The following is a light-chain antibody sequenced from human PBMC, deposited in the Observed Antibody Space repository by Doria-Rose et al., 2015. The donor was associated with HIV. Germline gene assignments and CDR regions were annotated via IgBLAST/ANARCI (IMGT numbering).Light chain of an antibody. CDR1: QSVSTD. CDR2: GAS. J-gene: IGKJ5*01. CDR3: HQYNNWPT. Sequence: TQSPETLSVSPGESATLSCRARQSVSTDLAWYQHKPGQAPRLLIWGASTRATGIPARFSGSGSGTEFTLTISSLQSEDFAIYFCHQYNNWPTFGQGTRLDIK. V-gene: IGKV3-15*01.